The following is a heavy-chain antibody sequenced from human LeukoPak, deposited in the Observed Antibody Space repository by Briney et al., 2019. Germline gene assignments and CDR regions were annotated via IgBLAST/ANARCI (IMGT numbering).Heavy chain of an antibody. CDR3: AGIDNRYDSRLLLN. Sequence: GASVKVSCKTSGYTFTEYYIHWVRQAPGHGLEWMGWVNPHSGGTNFAQSFRGRVTLTRDTSVTTAYVELNRLESDDTAIYYRAGIDNRYDSRLLLNWGQGTQIIVSS. J-gene: IGHJ4*02. V-gene: IGHV1-2*02. CDR2: VNPHSGGT. D-gene: IGHD3-22*01. CDR1: GYTFTEYY.